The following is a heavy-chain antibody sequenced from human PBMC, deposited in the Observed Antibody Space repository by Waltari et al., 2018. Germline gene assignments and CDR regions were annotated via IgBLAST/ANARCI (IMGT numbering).Heavy chain of an antibody. J-gene: IGHJ4*02. V-gene: IGHV4-34*01. CDR1: GGSFSGYY. Sequence: QVQLQQWGAGLLKPSETLSITCAVYGGSFSGYYWSWIRQPPGKGLEWIGEINHSGSTNYNPSLKSRVTISVDTSKNQFSLKLSSVTAADTAVYYCARHKSSSWQDKKYYFDYWGQGTLVTVSS. CDR2: INHSGST. CDR3: ARHKSSSWQDKKYYFDY. D-gene: IGHD6-13*01.